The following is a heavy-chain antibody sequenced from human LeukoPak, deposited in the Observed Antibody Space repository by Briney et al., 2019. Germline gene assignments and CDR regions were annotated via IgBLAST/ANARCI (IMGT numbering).Heavy chain of an antibody. CDR1: GVAFSDLY. D-gene: IGHD6-13*01. CDR3: ATAGVAAAGGFDN. J-gene: IGHJ4*02. CDR2: ISPTSTYT. V-gene: IGHV3-11*05. Sequence: GGSLSRARAAAGVAFSDLYMNLIRQAPGKGLECGSYISPTSTYTDYADSVKGRFTVSRDNAKNSLYLEMNSLRAEDTAVYFCATAGVAAAGGFDNWGQGTLVTVSS.